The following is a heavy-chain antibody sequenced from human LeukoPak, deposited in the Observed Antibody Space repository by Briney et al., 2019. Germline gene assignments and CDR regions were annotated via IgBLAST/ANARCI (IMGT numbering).Heavy chain of an antibody. V-gene: IGHV4-59*01. Sequence: SETLSLTCTVSGGSISSYYWSWIRQPPGKGLEWIGYIYYSGTTDYNPSLKSRVTISVDTSNNQFSLKVSSVTAADTAVYYCARSRGASRFFDYWGQGTLVPVSS. J-gene: IGHJ4*02. CDR2: IYYSGTT. CDR1: GGSISSYY. CDR3: ARSRGASRFFDY. D-gene: IGHD3-16*01.